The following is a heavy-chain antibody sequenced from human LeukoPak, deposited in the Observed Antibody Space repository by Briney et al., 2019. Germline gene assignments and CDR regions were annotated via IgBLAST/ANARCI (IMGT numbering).Heavy chain of an antibody. J-gene: IGHJ4*02. CDR3: ARLSTGENHGDFAFDY. CDR2: MNPNSEDT. D-gene: IGHD4-17*01. CDR1: GYTFTNSD. Sequence: ASVRVSCKASGYTFTNSDINWVRQTTGQGLLWIGWMNPNSEDTSYAQAPQGRHTNTRENSKSTAYMELNSVTSEDTPFFFCARLSTGENHGDFAFDYWGQRTPVTVSS. V-gene: IGHV1-8*01.